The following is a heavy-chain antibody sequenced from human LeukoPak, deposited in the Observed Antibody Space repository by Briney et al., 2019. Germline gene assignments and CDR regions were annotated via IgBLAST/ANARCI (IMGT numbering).Heavy chain of an antibody. D-gene: IGHD3-16*01. CDR2: IKSKTDGGTT. CDR1: GGSITGSY. CDR3: TTVGASKGFRRFDY. Sequence: ETLSLTCSVSGGSITGSYWSWIRQSPGKGLEWVGRIKSKTDGGTTDYAAPVKGRFTISRDDSKNTLYLQMNSLKTEDTAVYYCTTVGASKGFRRFDYWGQGTLVTVSS. J-gene: IGHJ4*02. V-gene: IGHV3-15*01.